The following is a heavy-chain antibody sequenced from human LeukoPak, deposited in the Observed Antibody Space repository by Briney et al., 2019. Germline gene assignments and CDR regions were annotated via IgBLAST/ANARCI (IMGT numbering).Heavy chain of an antibody. CDR2: IYYSGST. CDR1: GGSISSSSYY. Sequence: SETLSLTCTVSGGSISSSSYYWGWIRQPPGKGLEWIGSIYYSGSTYYNPSLKSRVTISVDTSKNQFSLKLSSVTAADAAVYYCAREPNCASTSCYEGWFDPWGQGTLVTVSS. V-gene: IGHV4-39*02. J-gene: IGHJ5*02. D-gene: IGHD2-2*01. CDR3: AREPNCASTSCYEGWFDP.